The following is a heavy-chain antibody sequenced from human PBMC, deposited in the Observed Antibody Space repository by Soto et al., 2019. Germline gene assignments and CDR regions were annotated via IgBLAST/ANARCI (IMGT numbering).Heavy chain of an antibody. CDR2: IYPGDSDT. V-gene: IGHV5-51*01. Sequence: LGESLKISCKGSGYSFTSYWIGWVRQMPGKGLEWMGIIYPGDSDTRYSPSFQGQVTISADKSISTAYLQWSSLKASDTAMYYCARQQWLVRGTTYYYYGMDVWGQGTTVTVSS. J-gene: IGHJ6*02. CDR3: ARQQWLVRGTTYYYYGMDV. CDR1: GYSFTSYW. D-gene: IGHD6-19*01.